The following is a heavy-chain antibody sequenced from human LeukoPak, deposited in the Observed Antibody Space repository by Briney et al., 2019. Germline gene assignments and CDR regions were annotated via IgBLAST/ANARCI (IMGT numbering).Heavy chain of an antibody. Sequence: WASVKVSCKASGYTFTGYYMHWVRQAPGQGLEWMGWINPNSGGTNYAQKFQGRVTMTGDTSISTAYMELSRLRSDDTAVYYCASISHYDSSGYYYPAYWGQGTLVTVSS. CDR1: GYTFTGYY. CDR2: INPNSGGT. J-gene: IGHJ4*02. V-gene: IGHV1-2*02. D-gene: IGHD3-22*01. CDR3: ASISHYDSSGYYYPAY.